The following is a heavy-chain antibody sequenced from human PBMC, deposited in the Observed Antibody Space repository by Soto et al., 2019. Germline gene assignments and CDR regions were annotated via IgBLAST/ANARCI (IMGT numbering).Heavy chain of an antibody. CDR2: INSRSDYI. Sequence: PGGSLRLSCAGSGFTFGSYAMSWVRQAPGKGLEWVSSINSRSDYISYADSVKGRFTISRDNAQNSMYLQVNRLRAEDTAVYYCARDVDYYDSSGFGYWGQGTLVTVSS. CDR3: ARDVDYYDSSGFGY. J-gene: IGHJ4*02. V-gene: IGHV3-21*01. D-gene: IGHD3-22*01. CDR1: GFTFGSYA.